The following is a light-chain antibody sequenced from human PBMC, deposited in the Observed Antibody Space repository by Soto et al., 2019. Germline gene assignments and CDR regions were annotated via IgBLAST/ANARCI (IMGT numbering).Light chain of an antibody. V-gene: IGLV2-14*01. CDR3: SSYTSSSTYV. J-gene: IGLJ1*01. CDR1: SSDVGGYNY. CDR2: EVS. Sequence: QSALTQPVSVSGSPGQSITISCTGTSSDVGGYNYVSWYQHHPGKAPKLMIYEVSNRPSGVSNRFSGSKSGNTASLTISGLQAEDEADYYCSSYTSSSTYVFGTGTKLTVL.